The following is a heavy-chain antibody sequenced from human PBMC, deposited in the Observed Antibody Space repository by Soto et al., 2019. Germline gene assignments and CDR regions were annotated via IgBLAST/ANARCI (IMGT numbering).Heavy chain of an antibody. D-gene: IGHD2-15*01. J-gene: IGHJ5*02. V-gene: IGHV1-18*01. CDR3: ARVPDIVVVVAATHWFDP. CDR1: GYTFTSYG. Sequence: GASVKVSCKASGYTFTSYGISWVRQAPGQGLEWMGWISAYNGNTNYAQKLQGRVTMTTDTSTGTAYMELRSLRSDDTAVYYCARVPDIVVVVAATHWFDPWGQGTLVTVSS. CDR2: ISAYNGNT.